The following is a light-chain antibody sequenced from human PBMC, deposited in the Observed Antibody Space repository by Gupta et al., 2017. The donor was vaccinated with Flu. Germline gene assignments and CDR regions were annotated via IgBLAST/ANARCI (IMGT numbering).Light chain of an antibody. CDR3: QAWDRGTVV. CDR1: TLGDNF. V-gene: IGLV3-1*01. J-gene: IGLJ2*01. Sequence: SFDLTQPPSVSVDPGQPATITCSGDTLGDNFASWYQHRPGQSPLLLIYKDSKRPAGIPDRFSDANSGNTATLTVSGTQNMDEDDYYCQAWDRGTVVFGGGTRLTVL. CDR2: KDS.